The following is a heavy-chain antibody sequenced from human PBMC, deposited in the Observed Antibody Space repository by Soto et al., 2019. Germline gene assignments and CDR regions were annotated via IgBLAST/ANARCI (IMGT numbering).Heavy chain of an antibody. CDR3: ARDSRGYSGYDSVDY. CDR1: GGSISSYY. CDR2: VYYSGST. Sequence: SETLSLTCTVSGGSISSYYWSWIRQPPGKGLEWIGYVYYSGSTNYNPSLKSRVTISVDTSKNQFSLKLSSVTAADTAVYYCARDSRGYSGYDSVDYRGQGTLVTVSS. J-gene: IGHJ4*02. D-gene: IGHD5-12*01. V-gene: IGHV4-59*01.